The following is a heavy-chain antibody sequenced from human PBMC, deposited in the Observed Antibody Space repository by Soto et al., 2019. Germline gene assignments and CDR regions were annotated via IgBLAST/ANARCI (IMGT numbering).Heavy chain of an antibody. V-gene: IGHV3-23*01. D-gene: IGHD6-19*01. CDR3: AGRIAVAGTMAY. CDR1: GLTFSHYS. J-gene: IGHJ4*02. Sequence: GGSLRLSCTAPGLTFSHYSMGWVSQAPGKGLESVSAISGSGSSTFYADSVKGRFTISRDNSKNALYLQTNSRRAEDTAVYFCAGRIAVAGTMAYWGQGPL. CDR2: ISGSGSST.